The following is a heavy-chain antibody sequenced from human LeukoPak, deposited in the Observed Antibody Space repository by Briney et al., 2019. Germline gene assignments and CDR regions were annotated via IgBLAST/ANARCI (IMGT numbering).Heavy chain of an antibody. D-gene: IGHD2-2*03. V-gene: IGHV4-59*12. J-gene: IGHJ3*02. Sequence: SETLSLTCTVSGGSISNYYWSWIRQSPGKGLEYIGYIYYSGSTDYNPSLRSRVTISVDTSKNQFSLKLSSVTAADTAVYYCARVDIVVVPAAPRADAFDIWGQGTMVTVSS. CDR3: ARVDIVVVPAAPRADAFDI. CDR1: GGSISNYY. CDR2: IYYSGST.